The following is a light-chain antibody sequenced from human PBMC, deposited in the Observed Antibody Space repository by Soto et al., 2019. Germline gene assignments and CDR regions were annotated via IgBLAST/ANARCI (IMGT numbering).Light chain of an antibody. CDR3: QQYYHSRRT. CDR1: QRVSSRY. Sequence: EIVLTQSPGTLSLSPGERATISCRASQRVSSRYFAWFQQRPGQVPRLLIFGSSGRAPGIPDRFRGSGSGTGVSLAIISLRSEEFAGELCQQYYHSRRTCGQGRKGDIK. V-gene: IGKV3-20*01. J-gene: IGKJ1*01. CDR2: GSS.